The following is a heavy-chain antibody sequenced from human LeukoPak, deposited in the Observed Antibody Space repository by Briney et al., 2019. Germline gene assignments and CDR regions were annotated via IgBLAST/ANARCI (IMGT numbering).Heavy chain of an antibody. V-gene: IGHV4-38-2*02. CDR1: GYSISSGYY. CDR2: IYHSGST. J-gene: IGHJ4*02. D-gene: IGHD3-3*01. Sequence: SETLSLTCTVSGYSISSGYYWGSIRQPPGKGLEWIGSIYHSGSTYYNPSLKSRVTISVDTSKNQFSLKLSSVTAADTAVYYCARDLGFLEWYFDYWGQGTLVTVSS. CDR3: ARDLGFLEWYFDY.